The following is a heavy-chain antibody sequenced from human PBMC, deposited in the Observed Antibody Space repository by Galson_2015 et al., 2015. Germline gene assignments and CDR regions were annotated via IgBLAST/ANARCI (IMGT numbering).Heavy chain of an antibody. CDR2: ISGSGGST. Sequence: SLRLSCAASGFTFSSYAMSWVRQAPGKGLEWVSAISGSGGSTYYADSVKGRFTISRDNSKNTLYLQMNSLRAEDTAVYYCAKEGYCSGGSCFDAFDIWGQGTMVTVSS. CDR1: GFTFSSYA. CDR3: AKEGYCSGGSCFDAFDI. J-gene: IGHJ3*02. V-gene: IGHV3-23*01. D-gene: IGHD2-15*01.